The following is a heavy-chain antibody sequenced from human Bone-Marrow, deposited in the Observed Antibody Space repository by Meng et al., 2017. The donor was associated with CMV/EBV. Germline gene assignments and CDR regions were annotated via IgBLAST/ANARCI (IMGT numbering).Heavy chain of an antibody. CDR3: ARNLNDILTGYYNPYFDY. J-gene: IGHJ4*02. V-gene: IGHV4-39*01. CDR2: IYYSGST. D-gene: IGHD3-9*01. CDR1: GGSISSSSYY. Sequence: SETLSLTCTVSGGSISSSSYYWGWIRQPPGKGLEWIGSIYYSGSTYYNPSLKSRVTISRDNAKNSLYLQMNSLRAEDTAVYYCARNLNDILTGYYNPYFDYWGQGTLVTVSS.